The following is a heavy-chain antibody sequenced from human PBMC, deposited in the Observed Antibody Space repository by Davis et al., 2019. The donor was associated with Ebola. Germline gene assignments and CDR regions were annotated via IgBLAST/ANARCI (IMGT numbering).Heavy chain of an antibody. V-gene: IGHV4-59*11. CDR2: IYYTGST. J-gene: IGHJ4*02. CDR1: GDSITSHY. CDR3: AERGGSV. Sequence: PSETLSPTCTVPGDSITSHYWSWIRQPPGKGREYIGYIYYTGSTHYNSSLYSRVTISVDTSKNQFSMKLSSVTTVETAMYFCAERGGSVWGRGTLVTVSS. D-gene: IGHD3-16*01.